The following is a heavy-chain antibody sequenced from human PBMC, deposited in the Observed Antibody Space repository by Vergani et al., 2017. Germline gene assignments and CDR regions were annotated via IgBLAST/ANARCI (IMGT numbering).Heavy chain of an antibody. D-gene: IGHD6-13*01. CDR3: ARAQTGYSSRGMDV. CDR1: GYTFTNHH. V-gene: IGHV1-46*03. CDR2: ITPGGST. Sequence: QVQLVQSGAEVKKPGASVKIACKTSGYTFTNHHLHWVRQAPGQGLEWMGIITPGGSTDYGPKFQGRATMTRDTSTRTVYMELSSLRSEDTAVYYCARAQTGYSSRGMDVWGQGTTVTVSS. J-gene: IGHJ6*02.